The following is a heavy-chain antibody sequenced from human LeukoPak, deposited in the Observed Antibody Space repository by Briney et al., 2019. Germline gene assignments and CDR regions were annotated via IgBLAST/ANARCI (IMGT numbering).Heavy chain of an antibody. D-gene: IGHD2-15*01. Sequence: SETLSLTCTVSGGSIMFYYWSCIRNSPGKGLEWIGYIYYNGSTNYNPSLKSRVSNSVDTSKNQFSLKVTSVTAADTGVYYCARKGGLFDYWGQGTLVTVSS. V-gene: IGHV4-59*13. CDR3: ARKGGLFDY. CDR1: GGSIMFYY. J-gene: IGHJ4*02. CDR2: IYYNGST.